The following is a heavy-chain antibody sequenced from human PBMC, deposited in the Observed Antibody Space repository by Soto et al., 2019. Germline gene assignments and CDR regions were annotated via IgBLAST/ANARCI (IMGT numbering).Heavy chain of an antibody. V-gene: IGHV3-72*01. Sequence: GGSLRLSCAASGFTFSDHYMDWVRQAPGKGLEWVGRTRNKANSYTTEYAASVKGKFTISRDDSKNSLYLQMNSLKTEDTAVYYCAREMLRGSYFGFEAFDIWGQGTMVTVSS. CDR3: AREMLRGSYFGFEAFDI. D-gene: IGHD1-26*01. J-gene: IGHJ3*02. CDR2: TRNKANSYTT. CDR1: GFTFSDHY.